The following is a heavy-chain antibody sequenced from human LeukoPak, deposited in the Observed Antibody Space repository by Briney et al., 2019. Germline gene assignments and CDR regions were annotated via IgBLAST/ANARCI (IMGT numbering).Heavy chain of an antibody. V-gene: IGHV4-61*01. CDR3: ARDGSSWYFDY. Sequence: PSETLSLTCTVSGGSVSSGSYYWSWIRQPPGKGLEWIGYIYYSGSTNYNPSLKSRVTISVDTPKNQFSLKLSSVTAADTAVYYCARDGSSWYFDYWGQGTLVTVSS. J-gene: IGHJ4*02. CDR2: IYYSGST. CDR1: GGSVSSGSYY. D-gene: IGHD6-13*01.